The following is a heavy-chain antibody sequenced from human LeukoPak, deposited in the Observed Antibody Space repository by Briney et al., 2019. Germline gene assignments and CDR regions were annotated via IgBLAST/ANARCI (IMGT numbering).Heavy chain of an antibody. Sequence: GGSLRLSCAPSGFTLRNYAMSWVRQAPGKGLQWVSAFSGSGGSTYYADSVKGRFTISRDNSRNTLYLQMNSLRAEDTAVYYCARSGLSRVGFWGQGSLVTVSS. D-gene: IGHD2/OR15-2a*01. CDR3: ARSGLSRVGF. J-gene: IGHJ4*02. CDR2: FSGSGGST. V-gene: IGHV3-23*01. CDR1: GFTLRNYA.